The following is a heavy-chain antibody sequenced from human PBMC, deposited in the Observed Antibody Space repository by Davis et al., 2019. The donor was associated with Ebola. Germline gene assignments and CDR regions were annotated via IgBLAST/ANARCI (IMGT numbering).Heavy chain of an antibody. V-gene: IGHV1-2*06. CDR1: GYTFTTHG. J-gene: IGHJ5*02. D-gene: IGHD2-2*01. Sequence: ASVKVSCKASGYTFTTHGISWVRQAPGQGLEWMGRINPKSGGTTYAQKFQGRVTMTRDTSISTASMELSGLRSDDTAVYYCARDIQLPLNWFDPWGQGTLVTVSS. CDR2: INPKSGGT. CDR3: ARDIQLPLNWFDP.